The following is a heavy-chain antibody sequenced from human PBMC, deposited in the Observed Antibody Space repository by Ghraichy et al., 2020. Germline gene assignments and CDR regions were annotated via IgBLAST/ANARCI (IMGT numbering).Heavy chain of an antibody. V-gene: IGHV3-7*01. CDR2: IKQDGSEK. D-gene: IGHD3-3*01. CDR1: GFTFSSYW. CDR3: ARDHQTSDFWSGHFHFDY. Sequence: GGSLRLSCAASGFTFSSYWMSWVRQAPGKGLEWVANIKQDGSEKYYVDSVKGRFTISRDNAKNSLYLQMNSLRAEDTAVYYCARDHQTSDFWSGHFHFDYWGQGTLVTVSS. J-gene: IGHJ4*02.